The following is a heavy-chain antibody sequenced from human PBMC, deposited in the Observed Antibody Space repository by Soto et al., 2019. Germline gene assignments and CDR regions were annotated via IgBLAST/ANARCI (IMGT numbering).Heavy chain of an antibody. Sequence: GGSLRLSCAASGFTFSSYSMNWVRQAPGKGLEWVSSISSSSSYIYYADSVKGRFTISRDNAKNSLYLQMNSLRAEDTAVYYCARVTTVSNGGVDVWGKGTTVTVSS. V-gene: IGHV3-21*01. D-gene: IGHD4-17*01. CDR3: ARVTTVSNGGVDV. CDR1: GFTFSSYS. CDR2: ISSSSSYI. J-gene: IGHJ6*04.